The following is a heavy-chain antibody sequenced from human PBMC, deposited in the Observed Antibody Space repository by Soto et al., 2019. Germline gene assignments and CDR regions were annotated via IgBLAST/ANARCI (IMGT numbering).Heavy chain of an antibody. CDR1: GYTFTNYY. V-gene: IGHV1-46*01. CDR2: IHYSGATT. D-gene: IGHD3-16*01. CDR3: ARGGPDFATIGSFDY. J-gene: IGHJ4*02. Sequence: QVQLVQSGAEVKRPGASVKVSCKASGYTFTNYYMHWVRQAPGQGLEWMGVIHYSGATTTYAQKFQGRVTMARDTSTSTVYVELSSLTSEDTAVYYCARGGPDFATIGSFDYWGQGTLVTVSS.